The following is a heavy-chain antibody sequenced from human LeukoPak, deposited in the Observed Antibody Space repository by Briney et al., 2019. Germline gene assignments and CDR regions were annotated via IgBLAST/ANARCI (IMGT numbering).Heavy chain of an antibody. Sequence: ASVKVSCKASGYTFTSDGFNWVRQAPGRGLEWMGWISAYNGNTYSAQKFQGRLTMTTDTSTRTAYLELRSLRSDDTAIYYCARGYGLNPVDYWGQGTLVTVSS. D-gene: IGHD4-17*01. CDR3: ARGYGLNPVDY. V-gene: IGHV1-18*01. J-gene: IGHJ4*02. CDR1: GYTFTSDG. CDR2: ISAYNGNT.